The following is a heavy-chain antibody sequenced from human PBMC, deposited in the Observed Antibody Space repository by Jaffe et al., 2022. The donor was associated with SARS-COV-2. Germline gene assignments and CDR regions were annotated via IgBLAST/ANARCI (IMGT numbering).Heavy chain of an antibody. CDR2: ISGTGASA. CDR1: GFTFSSSG. J-gene: IGHJ4*02. CDR3: AKPYGSGWSPFDF. D-gene: IGHD6-19*01. Sequence: EVQLLESGGGLVQPGGSLRLSCAASGFTFSSSGMTWVRQAPRKGLEWVSAISGTGASAYYADSVKGRFTISRDNSKSTVILQMNSLRAEDTAIYFCAKPYGSGWSPFDFWGQGTLVTVSS. V-gene: IGHV3-23*01.